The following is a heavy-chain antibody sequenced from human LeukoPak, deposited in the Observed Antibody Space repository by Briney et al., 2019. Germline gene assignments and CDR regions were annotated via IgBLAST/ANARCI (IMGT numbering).Heavy chain of an antibody. D-gene: IGHD3-10*01. V-gene: IGHV3-33*01. CDR3: ATVRGSYSSYYSDY. CDR2: IWYDGSNK. J-gene: IGHJ4*02. CDR1: GFTFRNYG. Sequence: GGSLRLSCAASGFTFRNYGMPWVRQAPGKGLEWVAIIWYDGSNKYYADSVKGRFTISRDKSKNMLYLLMNSLRAEDTAVYYCATVRGSYSSYYSDYWGQGTLVTVSS.